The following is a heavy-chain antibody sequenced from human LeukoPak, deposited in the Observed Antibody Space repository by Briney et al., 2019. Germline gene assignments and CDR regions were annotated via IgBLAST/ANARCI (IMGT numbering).Heavy chain of an antibody. D-gene: IGHD5-18*01. Sequence: GGSLRLSCAASGFTFSSYGMHWVRQAPGKGLEWVAVIWYDGSNKYYADSVKGRFTISRDNSKNTLYLQMNSLRAEDTAVYYCARGRGYSYGWDYYYGMDVWGQGTTVTVS. V-gene: IGHV3-33*08. CDR3: ARGRGYSYGWDYYYGMDV. J-gene: IGHJ6*02. CDR1: GFTFSSYG. CDR2: IWYDGSNK.